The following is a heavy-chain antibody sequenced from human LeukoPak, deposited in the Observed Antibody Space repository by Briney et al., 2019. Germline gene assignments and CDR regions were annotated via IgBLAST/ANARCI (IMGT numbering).Heavy chain of an antibody. D-gene: IGHD3-22*01. Sequence: GESLKISCKGCGYSFTSYWIGWVRHMPGKGLEWMGIIYPGDSDTRYSPSFQGQVTISADKSNSTAYLQWSSLKAADTAMYYCARPRRYYERDDAFDIWGQGTMVTLSS. CDR3: ARPRRYYERDDAFDI. CDR2: IYPGDSDT. CDR1: GYSFTSYW. J-gene: IGHJ3*02. V-gene: IGHV5-51*01.